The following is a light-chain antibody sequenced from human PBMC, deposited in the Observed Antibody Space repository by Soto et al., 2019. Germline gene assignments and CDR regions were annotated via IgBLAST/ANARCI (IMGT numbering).Light chain of an antibody. CDR3: QEYNSYSRT. J-gene: IGKJ1*01. V-gene: IGKV1-5*03. CDR2: KAS. CDR1: QSISSW. Sequence: DIQMTQSPSTLSASVGDRVTITCRASQSISSWLAWYQQKPGKAPKLLIYKASSLESGGPSRFSGSGSGTEFTLAISSLQPDDFATYYCQEYNSYSRTFGQATKVEIK.